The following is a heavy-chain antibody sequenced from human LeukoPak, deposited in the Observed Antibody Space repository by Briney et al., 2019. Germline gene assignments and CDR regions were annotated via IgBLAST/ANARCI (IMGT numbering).Heavy chain of an antibody. CDR2: INEDGSKK. J-gene: IGHJ4*02. D-gene: IGHD2-2*02. V-gene: IGHV3-7*03. CDR1: GLAFSRFW. Sequence: GGSLRLSRAASGLAFSRFWMSWVRQAPGKGMEWVANINEDGSKKNYVDSVRGRSTISRDNAKDSPYLQMNSLRAEDTAVYYCARGYCTSSSCYNDYWGQGTLVTVSS. CDR3: ARGYCTSSSCYNDY.